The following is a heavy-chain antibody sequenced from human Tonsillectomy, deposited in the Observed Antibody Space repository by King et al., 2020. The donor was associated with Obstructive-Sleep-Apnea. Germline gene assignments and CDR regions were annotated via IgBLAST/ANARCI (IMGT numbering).Heavy chain of an antibody. Sequence: QLVQSGAEVKKPGASVKVSCKASGYTFTTYDFSWVRQAPGQGLEWVGWMNPDSGTTGYAQKSQGRVTMTRNKSMRTAYMELGSLRPEDTAVYYCARQGRGAFDIWGQGTMVTVSS. J-gene: IGHJ3*02. CDR2: MNPDSGTT. V-gene: IGHV1-8*01. D-gene: IGHD3-10*01. CDR1: GYTFTTYD. CDR3: ARQGRGAFDI.